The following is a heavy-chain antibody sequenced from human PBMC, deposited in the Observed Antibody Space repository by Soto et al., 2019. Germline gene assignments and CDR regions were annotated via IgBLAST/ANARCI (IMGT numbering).Heavy chain of an antibody. CDR3: ARDPTQCTPNWFEP. J-gene: IGHJ5*02. CDR1: GGPFSGYY. V-gene: IGHV4-34*01. Sequence: SATLSFTCAVYGGPFSGYYWSWIRQPPGKGLERIGEINHSGSTNYNPSLKSRVTISVDTSKKQFSLKLSSVTAADTAVYYCARDPTQCTPNWFEPWGQGTLVNDST. CDR2: INHSGST. D-gene: IGHD2-21*01.